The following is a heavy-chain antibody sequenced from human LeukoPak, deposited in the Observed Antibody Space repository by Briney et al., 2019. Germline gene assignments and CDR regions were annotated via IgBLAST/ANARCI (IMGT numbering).Heavy chain of an antibody. CDR2: IRYDGNNK. D-gene: IGHD6-13*01. CDR1: GFRFSNYG. J-gene: IGHJ3*02. Sequence: GGSLRLSCVASGFRFSNYGMHWVRQAPGRGLEWVAFIRYDGNNKYYADSVKGRFTISRDNSKNTVYLQMNSLRAEDTAVYYCARATLAAAGLDAFDIWGQGTMVTVSS. V-gene: IGHV3-30*02. CDR3: ARATLAAAGLDAFDI.